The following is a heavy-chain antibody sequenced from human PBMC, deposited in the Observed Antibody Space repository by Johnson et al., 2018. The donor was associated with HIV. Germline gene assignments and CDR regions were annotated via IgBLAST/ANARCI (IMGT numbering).Heavy chain of an antibody. CDR2: ISYDGSNK. D-gene: IGHD6-19*01. J-gene: IGHJ3*02. Sequence: QMQLVESGGGVVQPGRSLRLSCAASGFTFSSYAMHWVRQAPGKGLEWVAVISYDGSNKYYADSVKGRFTISRDNSKNTLSLQMNSLRAEDTAVYYCASVEKWLVPDGEDAFDIWGQGTRGTVSS. CDR3: ASVEKWLVPDGEDAFDI. CDR1: GFTFSSYA. V-gene: IGHV3-30-3*01.